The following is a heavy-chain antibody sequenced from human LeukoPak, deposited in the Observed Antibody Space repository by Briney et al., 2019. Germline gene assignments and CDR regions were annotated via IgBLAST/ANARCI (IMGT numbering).Heavy chain of an antibody. J-gene: IGHJ4*02. CDR1: GYSIIGGYY. D-gene: IGHD4-23*01. Sequence: SETLSLTCAVSGYSIIGGYYWGWLRQPPGKGLEWIGSIYHSGSTSYNASLKSRVTISIDMSKNQFSLRLNSVTAADTAVYYCARGPTVEYFDHWGQGTLVTVSS. V-gene: IGHV4-38-2*01. CDR3: ARGPTVEYFDH. CDR2: IYHSGST.